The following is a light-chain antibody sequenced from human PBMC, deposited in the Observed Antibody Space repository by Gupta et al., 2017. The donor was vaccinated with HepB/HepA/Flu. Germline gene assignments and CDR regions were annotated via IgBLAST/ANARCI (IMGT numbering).Light chain of an antibody. CDR1: SSNIGRTA. CDR2: DTD. CDR3: AAWDDSLDGHLV. Sequence: QSMLTQPPSASGTPGKRVTISCSGRSSNIGRTAVNWYQKLHGPATKLRLSDTDRRPSGIPDRFSCATSCSSASPAISGLQSEDEADVYCAAWDDSLDGHLVFGTGTKLTVL. J-gene: IGLJ1*01. V-gene: IGLV1-44*01.